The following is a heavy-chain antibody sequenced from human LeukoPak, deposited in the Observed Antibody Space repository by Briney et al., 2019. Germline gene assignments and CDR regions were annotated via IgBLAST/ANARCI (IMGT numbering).Heavy chain of an antibody. CDR2: INHSGGT. CDR3: ARVRLSIAVAGGGGRIDY. Sequence: SETLSLTCAVSVGSFSGYYWSWIRQPPGKGLEWIGEINHSGGTNYNPSLTGRVTISVDTSKNQSSLKLSSVTAADTAVYYCARVRLSIAVAGGGGRIDYWGQGTLVTVSS. CDR1: VGSFSGYY. V-gene: IGHV4-34*01. J-gene: IGHJ4*02. D-gene: IGHD6-19*01.